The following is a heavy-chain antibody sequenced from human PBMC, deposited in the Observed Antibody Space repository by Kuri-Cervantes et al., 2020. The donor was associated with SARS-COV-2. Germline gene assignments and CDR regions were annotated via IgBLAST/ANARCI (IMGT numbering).Heavy chain of an antibody. V-gene: IGHV4-4*08. CDR2: IQTSGNT. CDR3: TRDTSLWGNYRAD. D-gene: IGHD3-16*02. Sequence: GSLRLSCTVSGGSISSYYWSWIRQPPGKGLEWIGRIQTSGNTNYNPSLKSRVTLSIDTSKNQFSLELTSVAAADTALYYCTRDTSLWGNYRADWGQGTLVTSSS. J-gene: IGHJ4*02. CDR1: GGSISSYY.